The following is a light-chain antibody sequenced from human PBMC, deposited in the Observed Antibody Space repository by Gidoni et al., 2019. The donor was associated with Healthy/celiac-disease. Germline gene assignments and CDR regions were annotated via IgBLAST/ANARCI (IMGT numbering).Light chain of an antibody. CDR1: SSNIGSNT. CDR2: SNN. Sequence: QSVLTQPPSASGTPGQRVTISFSGSSSNIGSNTVNWYQQHPGTAPKLLIYSNNQRPSGVPDLFSGSKSGTSASLAISGLQSEDEADYYCAAWDDSLNGYVFGTGTKVTVL. V-gene: IGLV1-44*01. CDR3: AAWDDSLNGYV. J-gene: IGLJ1*01.